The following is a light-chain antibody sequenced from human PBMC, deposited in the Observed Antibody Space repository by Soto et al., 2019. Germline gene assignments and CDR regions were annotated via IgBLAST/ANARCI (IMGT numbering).Light chain of an antibody. Sequence: PGARMPLSCRASHSVSSSYLTWYQQKPGQAPRLLIYDASNRATGIPARFSGSGSETDFTLTISSLEPEDVAVYYCQQRMNWPLTFGQGTRLEIK. CDR3: QQRMNWPLT. J-gene: IGKJ5*01. CDR2: DAS. V-gene: IGKV3-11*01. CDR1: HSVSSSY.